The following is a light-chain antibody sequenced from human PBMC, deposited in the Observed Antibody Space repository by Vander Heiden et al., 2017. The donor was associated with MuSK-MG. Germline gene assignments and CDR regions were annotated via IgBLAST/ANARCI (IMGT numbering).Light chain of an antibody. V-gene: IGKV3-11*01. Sequence: EIVLTQSPATLSLSPVERATLSCRASQSVSSYLAWSQQKPGEAPRLLIYDASNRAAGSPARCSGSGCGTDFTLTISSLVPEEVAVDYCRKRSKWLHTFGQGTKVEIK. J-gene: IGKJ2*01. CDR1: QSVSSY. CDR2: DAS. CDR3: RKRSKWLHT.